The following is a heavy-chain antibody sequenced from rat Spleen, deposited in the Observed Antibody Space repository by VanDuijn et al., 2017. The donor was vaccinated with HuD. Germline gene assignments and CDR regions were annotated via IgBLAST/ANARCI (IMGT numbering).Heavy chain of an antibody. CDR2: ISSGGGGI. D-gene: IGHD4-3*01. Sequence: EVQLVESDGGLVQPGRSLKLSCAASGFTFSSFPMAWVRQAPKKGLEWVAYISSGGGGIYYPDSVQGRFTISRHNAKSTLSLQMDSLRSEDTATYYCVRQDTSGYSNWFAYWGQGTLVSVSS. CDR1: GFTFSSFP. V-gene: IGHV5-25*01. CDR3: VRQDTSGYSNWFAY. J-gene: IGHJ3*01.